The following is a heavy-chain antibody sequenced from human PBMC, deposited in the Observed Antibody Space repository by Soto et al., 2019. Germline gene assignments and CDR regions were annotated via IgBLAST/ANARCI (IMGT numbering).Heavy chain of an antibody. V-gene: IGHV1-3*01. J-gene: IGHJ4*02. Sequence: QVQLVQSGAEMKKPGASVKVSCKASGYTFTSYAMHWVRQAPGQRLEWMGWINAGNGNTKYSQKFQGRVTITRDTSASTAYMELSSLRSEDTAVYYCARAPYSSGWFGYYFDYWGQGTLVTVSS. D-gene: IGHD6-19*01. CDR3: ARAPYSSGWFGYYFDY. CDR1: GYTFTSYA. CDR2: INAGNGNT.